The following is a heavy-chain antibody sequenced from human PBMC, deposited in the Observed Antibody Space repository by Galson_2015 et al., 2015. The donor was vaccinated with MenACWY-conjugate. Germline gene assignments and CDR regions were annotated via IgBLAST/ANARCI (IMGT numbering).Heavy chain of an antibody. CDR2: ISGGGDNT. CDR1: GFTFSSYA. V-gene: IGHV3-23*01. Sequence: SLRLSCAASGFTFSSYAMSWVRQAPGKGLEWVSAISGGGDNTYYADSVKGRFTISRDNSKNTLYLQLSSLRAEDTAVYYCAKRPPLDYWGQGTLVTVSS. J-gene: IGHJ4*02. CDR3: AKRPPLDY.